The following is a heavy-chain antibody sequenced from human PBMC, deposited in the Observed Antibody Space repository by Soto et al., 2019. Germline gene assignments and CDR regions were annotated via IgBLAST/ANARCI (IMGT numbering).Heavy chain of an antibody. Sequence: GSLRLSCAASGFSFRSYWMSWVRQAPGKGLEWVSEITATGGSTLYVDSVKGRFTISRDNSKNTLNLQLNKLRAEDTAIYYCAKASSAWYDSKSYYFDSWGQGTLVTVSS. V-gene: IGHV3-23*01. CDR3: AKASSAWYDSKSYYFDS. CDR2: ITATGGST. D-gene: IGHD6-19*01. CDR1: GFSFRSYW. J-gene: IGHJ4*02.